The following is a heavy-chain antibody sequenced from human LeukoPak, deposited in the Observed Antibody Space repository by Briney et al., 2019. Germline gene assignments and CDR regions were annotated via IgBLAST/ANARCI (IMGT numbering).Heavy chain of an antibody. CDR3: ARDEADIVVVPAAIKYYYYMDV. V-gene: IGHV3-21*01. CDR2: LSSSSSYI. Sequence: GGSLILSCAASGFTFSSYSMNWVRQAPGKGLEWVSSLSSSSSYIYYADSVKGRFTISRDNAKNSMYLQMNRLRAEDTAVYYCARDEADIVVVPAAIKYYYYMDVWGKGTTVTVSS. D-gene: IGHD2-2*02. J-gene: IGHJ6*03. CDR1: GFTFSSYS.